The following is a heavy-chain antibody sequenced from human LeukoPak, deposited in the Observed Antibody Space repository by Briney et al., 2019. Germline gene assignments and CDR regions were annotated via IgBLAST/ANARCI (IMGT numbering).Heavy chain of an antibody. V-gene: IGHV3-74*01. J-gene: IGHJ4*02. Sequence: TGGSLRLSCAASGFTFSSSWMHWVRQVPGRRLVWVSRISSDGRNTIYADSVKGRFTVSRDNAKNTLYLQMNSLRAEDTAVYYCARNWGGSGPTSHDFWGQGTLVTVSS. CDR3: ARNWGGSGPTSHDF. CDR2: ISSDGRNT. CDR1: GFTFSSSW. D-gene: IGHD3-16*01.